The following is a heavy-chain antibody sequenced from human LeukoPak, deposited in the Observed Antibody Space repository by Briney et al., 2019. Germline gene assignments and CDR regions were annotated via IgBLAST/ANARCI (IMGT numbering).Heavy chain of an antibody. Sequence: SETLSLTCTVSGGSITSSSYYWGWIRQPPGKGLEWIGSIYYSGNTYYKPSLKSRVTISVDTSKNQFSLKPSSVTAADTAVYYCARHDGSNNLDYWGQGTLVTVSS. CDR2: IYYSGNT. V-gene: IGHV4-39*01. CDR1: GGSITSSSYY. D-gene: IGHD1-14*01. CDR3: ARHDGSNNLDY. J-gene: IGHJ4*02.